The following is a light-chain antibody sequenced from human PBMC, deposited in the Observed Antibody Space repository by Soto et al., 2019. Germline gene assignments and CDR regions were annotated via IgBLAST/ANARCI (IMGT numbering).Light chain of an antibody. V-gene: IGKV2-28*01. CDR2: LGS. CDR3: MQSLQTPLT. J-gene: IGKJ1*01. Sequence: DTVMTQSPLSLPVTPGEPASISCRSSQSLLHSNGYNYLDWYLQKPGQSPQLLIYLGSNRSSGVPDRFSGSGSGTDFTRKISRVEAEDFGVYYCMQSLQTPLTFGQGTKVDIK. CDR1: QSLLHSNGYNY.